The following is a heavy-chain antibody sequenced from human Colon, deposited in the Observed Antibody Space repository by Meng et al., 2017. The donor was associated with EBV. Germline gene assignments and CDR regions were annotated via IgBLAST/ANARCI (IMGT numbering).Heavy chain of an antibody. Sequence: QDQLQESGPGLVKPSQTLSLTCTVSGGSVSSGGYYWTWIRQPPGKGLEWFGHIYYSGSTFYNPSLKRRVIISIDTSKNQFSLNLRSVTAADTAVYYCARVSSGWDYFDYWGQGTLVTVSS. D-gene: IGHD6-19*01. CDR3: ARVSSGWDYFDY. V-gene: IGHV4-31*03. CDR2: IYYSGST. J-gene: IGHJ4*02. CDR1: GGSVSSGGYY.